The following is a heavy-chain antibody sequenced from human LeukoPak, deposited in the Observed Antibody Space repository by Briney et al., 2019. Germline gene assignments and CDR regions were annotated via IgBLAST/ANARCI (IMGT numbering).Heavy chain of an antibody. V-gene: IGHV4-34*01. Sequence: PSETLSLTCAVYGGSFSGYYWSWIRQPPGKGLEWIGEINHSGSTNYNPSLKSRVTISVDTSKNQFSLKLSSVTAADTAVYYCARSFITIFGVVSRPFDYWGQGTLVTVSS. CDR1: GGSFSGYY. D-gene: IGHD3-3*01. CDR2: INHSGST. J-gene: IGHJ4*02. CDR3: ARSFITIFGVVSRPFDY.